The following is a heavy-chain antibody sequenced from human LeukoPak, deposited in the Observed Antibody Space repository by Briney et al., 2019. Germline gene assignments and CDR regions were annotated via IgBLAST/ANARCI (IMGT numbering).Heavy chain of an antibody. CDR2: INHSGST. J-gene: IGHJ4*02. D-gene: IGHD1-26*01. V-gene: IGHV4-34*01. CDR1: GGSFSGYY. Sequence: SETLSLTCAVYGGSFSGYYWSWIRQPPGKGLEWIGEINHSGSTNYNPALKSRVTISVDTPKNQISLKLSSVTAADTTVYYCARWEGGSYYDFDYWGQGTLVTVSS. CDR3: ARWEGGSYYDFDY.